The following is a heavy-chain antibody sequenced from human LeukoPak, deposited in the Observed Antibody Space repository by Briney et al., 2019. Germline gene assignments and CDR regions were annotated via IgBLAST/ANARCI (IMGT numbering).Heavy chain of an antibody. Sequence: SETLSLTCTVSGGFISSYYWSWIRQPPGKGLEWIGYIYYSGSTNYNPSLKSRVTISVDTSKNQLSLKVTSVTAADTAVYYCARDGYWGQGTLVTVSS. V-gene: IGHV4-59*01. CDR3: ARDGY. CDR1: GGFISSYY. CDR2: IYYSGST. J-gene: IGHJ4*02.